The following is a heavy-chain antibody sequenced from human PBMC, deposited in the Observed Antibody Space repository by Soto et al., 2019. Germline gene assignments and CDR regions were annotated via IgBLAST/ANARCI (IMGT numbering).Heavy chain of an antibody. CDR1: GGSISNYY. J-gene: IGHJ6*02. Sequence: PSETLSLTCTVSGGSISNYYWTWIRQPAGKGLEWIGRMYTSGSPNYNPSLKSRVTMSVDTSKNQFSLHMRSVTAADTAVYYCAREGYSDSYSNFQTLDVWGQGTTVTVSS. D-gene: IGHD2-21*02. CDR2: MYTSGSP. CDR3: AREGYSDSYSNFQTLDV. V-gene: IGHV4-4*07.